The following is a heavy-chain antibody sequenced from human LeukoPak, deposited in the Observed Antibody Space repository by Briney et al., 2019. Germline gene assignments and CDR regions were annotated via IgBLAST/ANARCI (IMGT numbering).Heavy chain of an antibody. J-gene: IGHJ6*03. CDR2: IRHDGSNK. CDR3: AKGGGYEAQYYYYYLDV. V-gene: IGHV3-30*02. CDR1: GFPFSSYG. Sequence: GGSLRLSCAASGFPFSSYGMYWVRQAPGKGLEWVALIRHDGSNKYYADSVKGRFTVSRDNSKNTLYLQMKSLRAEDTAVYYCAKGGGYEAQYYYYYLDVWGKGTTVTISS. D-gene: IGHD5-12*01.